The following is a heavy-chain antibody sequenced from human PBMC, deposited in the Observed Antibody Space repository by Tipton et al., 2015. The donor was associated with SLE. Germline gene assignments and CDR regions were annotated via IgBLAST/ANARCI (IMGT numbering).Heavy chain of an antibody. CDR1: GGSISSGSYY. Sequence: TLSLTCTVSGGSISSGSYYWSWIRQPAGKGLEWIGHIYASGSTNYNPSLKSRVAMSVDTSMNQFSLKLSSVTAADTAVYYCARSAGYGSSWAHFDYWGQGTLVTVSS. D-gene: IGHD6-13*01. CDR2: IYASGST. J-gene: IGHJ4*02. CDR3: ARSAGYGSSWAHFDY. V-gene: IGHV4-61*09.